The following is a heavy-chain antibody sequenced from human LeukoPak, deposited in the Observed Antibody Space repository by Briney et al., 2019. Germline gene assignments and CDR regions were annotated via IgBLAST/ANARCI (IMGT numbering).Heavy chain of an antibody. D-gene: IGHD4-17*01. J-gene: IGHJ4*02. CDR1: GFTFNNYA. Sequence: GGSLRLSCAASGFTFNNYAMNWVRQAPGKGLEWVSAISGSRSSTYFADSVKGRFTISRDNSKSTLYLRMNSLRVEDTAVYYCAKAPTMTTVTTPFDYWGQGTLVTVSS. V-gene: IGHV3-23*01. CDR2: ISGSRSST. CDR3: AKAPTMTTVTTPFDY.